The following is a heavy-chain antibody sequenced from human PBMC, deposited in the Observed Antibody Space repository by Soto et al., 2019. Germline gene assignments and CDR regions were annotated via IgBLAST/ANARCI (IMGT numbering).Heavy chain of an antibody. CDR3: ARISVASRYMDV. CDR2: FYYSGST. J-gene: IGHJ6*03. CDR1: GGPISSSSYY. Sequence: SETLSLTCTVSGGPISSSSYYWGWIRQSPGKGLEWIGSFYYSGSTYYSPSLRSRVTISGDTSRKQISLRLSSVTAADTAVYYCARISVASRYMDVWGKGTTVTVSS. V-gene: IGHV4-39*01. D-gene: IGHD5-12*01.